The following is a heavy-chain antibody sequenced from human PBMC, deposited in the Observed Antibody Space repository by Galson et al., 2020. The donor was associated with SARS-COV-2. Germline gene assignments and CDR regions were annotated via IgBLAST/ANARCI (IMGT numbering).Heavy chain of an antibody. D-gene: IGHD1-26*01. V-gene: IGHV3-30*04. CDR2: ISYDGSTR. CDR1: GFTFSSYA. CDR3: ARARSGSYREAFDI. Sequence: GGSLRLSCAASGFTFSSYAMHWGRQAPGKGLQWVAVISYDGSTRYYADSVKGRFTISRDNSKNTLFLQMNSLRPDDTALYYCARARSGSYREAFDIWGQGTMVTVSS. J-gene: IGHJ3*02.